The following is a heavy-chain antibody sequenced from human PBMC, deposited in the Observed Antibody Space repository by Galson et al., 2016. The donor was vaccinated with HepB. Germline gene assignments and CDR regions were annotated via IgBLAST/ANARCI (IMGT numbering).Heavy chain of an antibody. D-gene: IGHD3-16*01. J-gene: IGHJ3*01. CDR2: ISYDGIHK. CDR3: ARGLHTNMITFDAFHV. Sequence: SLRLSCAASGFTFSSRSMHWVRQAPGKGLEWVAVISYDGIHKFNADSVKGRFAISRDDSKNTLYLQMNSLRRDDTAIYYCARGLHTNMITFDAFHVWGQGTMVTVSS. V-gene: IGHV3-30*09. CDR1: GFTFSSRS.